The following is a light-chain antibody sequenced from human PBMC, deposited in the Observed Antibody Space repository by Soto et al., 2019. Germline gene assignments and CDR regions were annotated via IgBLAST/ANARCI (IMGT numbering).Light chain of an antibody. CDR3: HQYNNWPET. Sequence: EIVMTQSPATLSLSPGERATLSCRASQSVSSNLAWYQQKPGQAPRLLIYGASTRATGIPARFSGSGSGTEFTLTISSLRSEDFAVYYCHQYNNWPETFGQGTKVDIK. CDR1: QSVSSN. CDR2: GAS. J-gene: IGKJ1*01. V-gene: IGKV3-15*01.